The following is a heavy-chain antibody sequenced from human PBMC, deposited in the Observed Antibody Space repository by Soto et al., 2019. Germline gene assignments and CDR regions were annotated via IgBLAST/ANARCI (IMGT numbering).Heavy chain of an antibody. V-gene: IGHV3-30*03. Sequence: QVQLVESGGGVVQPGGSLRLSCAGSGFTFSNSGMHWVRQAPGKGLEWVAVLAYDGSEKYYADSVKGRFTISRDNSKNTLYLQMNRLRVEDTAVYCGVRFFDYYGMDVWGQGTTVTVSS. CDR2: LAYDGSEK. J-gene: IGHJ6*02. CDR1: GFTFSNSG. D-gene: IGHD3-3*01. CDR3: VRFFDYYGMDV.